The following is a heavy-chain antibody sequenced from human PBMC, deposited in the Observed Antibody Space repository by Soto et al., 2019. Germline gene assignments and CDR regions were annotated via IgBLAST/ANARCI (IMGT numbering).Heavy chain of an antibody. Sequence: PSETLSLTCTVSGGSISSRSYYWGWIRQPPGKGLEWIGTIYYTGSTYYNPSLRSRVTISDDTSRNQLSLRLSSVTAADTAVYFCARLYSGSYFDNWGQGALVTVSS. CDR2: IYYTGST. J-gene: IGHJ4*02. V-gene: IGHV4-39*01. D-gene: IGHD1-26*01. CDR3: ARLYSGSYFDN. CDR1: GGSISSRSYY.